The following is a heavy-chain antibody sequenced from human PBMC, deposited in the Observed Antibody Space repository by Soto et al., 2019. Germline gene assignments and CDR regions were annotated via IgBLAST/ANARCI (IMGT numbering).Heavy chain of an antibody. CDR3: ASWGQSVGAFDI. D-gene: IGHD3-16*01. Sequence: SETLSLTCAVSGECFSGYYWSWIRQPPGKGLEWIGEINHSGSTSYNPSLKSRVTISVDKSKNQFSLKLSSVTAADTAVYYCASWGQSVGAFDIWGQGTMVTVSS. J-gene: IGHJ3*02. CDR2: INHSGST. V-gene: IGHV4-34*01. CDR1: GECFSGYY.